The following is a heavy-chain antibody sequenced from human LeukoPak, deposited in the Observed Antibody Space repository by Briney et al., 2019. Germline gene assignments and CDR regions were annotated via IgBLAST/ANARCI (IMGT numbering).Heavy chain of an antibody. V-gene: IGHV1-69*04. D-gene: IGHD1-26*01. Sequence: SVKVSCKASGYTFTSYGISWVRQAPGQGLEWMGRIIPILGIANYAQKFQGRVTMTRDTSTSTVYMELSSLRSEDTAVYYCARDRSGTTPFDSWGQGTLVTVSS. CDR1: GYTFTSYG. CDR3: ARDRSGTTPFDS. CDR2: IIPILGIA. J-gene: IGHJ4*02.